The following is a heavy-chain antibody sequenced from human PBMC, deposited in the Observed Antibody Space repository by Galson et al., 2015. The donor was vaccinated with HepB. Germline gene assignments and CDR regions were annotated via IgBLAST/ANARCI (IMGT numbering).Heavy chain of an antibody. CDR1: GYTLTELS. J-gene: IGHJ3*02. CDR3: ATVWEGGSGSYYARGAFDI. Sequence: SVKVSCKVSGYTLTELSMHWVRQAPGKGLEWMGGFDPEDGETIYAQKFQGRVTMTEDTSTDTAYMELSSLRSEDTAVYYCATVWEGGSGSYYARGAFDIWGQGTMVTVSS. V-gene: IGHV1-24*01. CDR2: FDPEDGET. D-gene: IGHD1-26*01.